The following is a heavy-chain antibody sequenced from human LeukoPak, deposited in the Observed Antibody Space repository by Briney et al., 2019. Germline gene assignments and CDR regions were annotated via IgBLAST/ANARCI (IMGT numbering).Heavy chain of an antibody. J-gene: IGHJ4*02. Sequence: SETLSLTCTVSGGSISSGSYYWSWIRQPAGKGLEWIGRIYTSGSTNFNPSLKSRVTISVDTSKTQFSLKLRSVTAADTAVYYCARAGDGIGYYYFDYWGQGTLVTVSS. CDR3: ARAGDGIGYYYFDY. V-gene: IGHV4-61*02. CDR1: GGSISSGSYY. D-gene: IGHD3-22*01. CDR2: IYTSGST.